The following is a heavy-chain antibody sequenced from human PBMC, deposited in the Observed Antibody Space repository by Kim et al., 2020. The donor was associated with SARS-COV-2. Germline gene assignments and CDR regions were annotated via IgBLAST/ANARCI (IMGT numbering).Heavy chain of an antibody. CDR2: IGADGDT. CDR3: VRDLSGSNYYYGMDV. D-gene: IGHD1-26*01. CDR1: GFTFSSHD. V-gene: IGHV3-13*01. J-gene: IGHJ6*02. Sequence: GGSLRLSCAASGFTFSSHDMHWVRQATGKGLEWVSGIGADGDTYYLGSVRGRFTISRENAKNSLYLHMNSLTVGDTAVYYCVRDLSGSNYYYGMDVWGQGTTVTVSS.